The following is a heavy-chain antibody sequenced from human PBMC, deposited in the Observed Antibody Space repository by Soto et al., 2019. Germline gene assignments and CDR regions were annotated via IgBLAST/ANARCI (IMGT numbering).Heavy chain of an antibody. V-gene: IGHV3-23*03. CDR1: GFTFSDYT. Sequence: PGGSLRLSCAASGFTFSDYTMTWVRQAPGKALECISVILADFNTFYAGSVRGRFTISRDNSKNTLSLEMDSLTAEDTAVYYCARRVEGYFEYWGQGALVTVSS. CDR2: ILADFNT. J-gene: IGHJ4*02. CDR3: ARRVEGYFEY.